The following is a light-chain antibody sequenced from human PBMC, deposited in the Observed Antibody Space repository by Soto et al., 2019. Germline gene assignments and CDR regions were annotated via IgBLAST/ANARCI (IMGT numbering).Light chain of an antibody. Sequence: QSALTQPASVSGSPGQSVTISCTGTSRDVGGYNYVSWYQHRPGEVPKLIIYDVGNRPSGVSDRFSGSTSGDTASLTISGLRAEDEADYYCNSYRNTAARYVFGTGTKLTVL. V-gene: IGLV2-14*03. J-gene: IGLJ1*01. CDR1: SRDVGGYNY. CDR2: DVG. CDR3: NSYRNTAARYV.